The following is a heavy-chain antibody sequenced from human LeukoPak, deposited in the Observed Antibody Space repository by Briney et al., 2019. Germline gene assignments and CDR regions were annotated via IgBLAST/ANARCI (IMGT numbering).Heavy chain of an antibody. CDR1: GGSFSGYY. V-gene: IGHV4-34*01. CDR3: ARVLRPLGYCSSTSCRSGFDP. J-gene: IGHJ5*02. Sequence: SETLSLTCAVYGGSFSGYYWSWIRQPPGKGLEWIGEINHSGSTNYNPSLKSRVTISVDTSKNQFSLKLSSVTAADTAVYYCARVLRPLGYCSSTSCRSGFDPWGQGTLVTVSS. CDR2: INHSGST. D-gene: IGHD2-2*01.